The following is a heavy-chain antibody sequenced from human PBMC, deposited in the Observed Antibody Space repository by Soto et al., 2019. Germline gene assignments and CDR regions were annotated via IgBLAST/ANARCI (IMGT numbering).Heavy chain of an antibody. CDR3: ARGRGVVVAAEPSTS. CDR1: GGSFSGYY. Sequence: SETLSLTCAVYGGSFSGYYWSWIRQPPGKGLEWIGEINHSGSTNYNPSLKSRVTISVDTSKNQFSLKLSSVTAADTAVYYCARGRGVVVAAEPSTSWGRGTLVTVSS. V-gene: IGHV4-34*01. J-gene: IGHJ4*02. D-gene: IGHD2-15*01. CDR2: INHSGST.